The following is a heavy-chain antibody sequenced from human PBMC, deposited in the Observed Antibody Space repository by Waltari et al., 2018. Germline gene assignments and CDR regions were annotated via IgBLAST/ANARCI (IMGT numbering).Heavy chain of an antibody. J-gene: IGHJ3*02. V-gene: IGHV1-45*02. CDR3: ASLSSSWRDAFDI. Sequence: QMQLVQSGAEVKKTGSSVKVSCKASGYPFTYRYLHWVRQAPGQALEWMGWITPFNGNTNYAQKFQDRVTITRDRSMSTAYMELSSLRSEDTAMYYCASLSSSWRDAFDIWGQGTMVTVSS. CDR1: GYPFTYRY. D-gene: IGHD6-13*01. CDR2: ITPFNGNT.